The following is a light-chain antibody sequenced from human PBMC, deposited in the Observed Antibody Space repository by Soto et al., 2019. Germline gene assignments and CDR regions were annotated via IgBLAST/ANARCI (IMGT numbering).Light chain of an antibody. CDR1: QTVSTY. J-gene: IGKJ1*01. Sequence: EILMTQSPATLSVSLGERATLSCRASQTVSTYLAWYQQRPGQSPTLLIYGASTRATGIPARFSGSGSGTEFTLTISSLQSEDFAVYYCQQYSDWPRTFGQGTKVEIK. CDR2: GAS. CDR3: QQYSDWPRT. V-gene: IGKV3-15*01.